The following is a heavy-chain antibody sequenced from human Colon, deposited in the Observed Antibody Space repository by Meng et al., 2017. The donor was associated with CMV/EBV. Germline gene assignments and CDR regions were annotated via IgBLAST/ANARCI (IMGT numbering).Heavy chain of an antibody. J-gene: IGHJ5*02. D-gene: IGHD6-19*01. Sequence: SLKISCAASGFTFDDYAMHWVRQAPGKGLEWVSGISWNSGSIGYADSVKGRFTISRDNAKNSLYLQMNSLRAEDTALYYCAKGTVAGIRGWFDPWGQGTLVTFSS. CDR2: ISWNSGSI. CDR1: GFTFDDYA. CDR3: AKGTVAGIRGWFDP. V-gene: IGHV3-9*01.